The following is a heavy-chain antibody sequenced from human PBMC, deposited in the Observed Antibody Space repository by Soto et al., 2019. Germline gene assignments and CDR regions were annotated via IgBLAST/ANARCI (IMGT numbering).Heavy chain of an antibody. CDR1: GGTFSTYT. J-gene: IGHJ4*02. D-gene: IGHD2-15*01. V-gene: IGHV1-69*02. Sequence: QVQLVQSGAEVKKSGSSVKVSCKASGGTFSTYTISWVRQAPGQGLEWMGRIIPILGIANYAQKFQGRVTITADKSTSTAYMELSSLRSEDTAVDYCASRSTVVVAATEAFDYWGQGTMVTVFS. CDR2: IIPILGIA. CDR3: ASRSTVVVAATEAFDY.